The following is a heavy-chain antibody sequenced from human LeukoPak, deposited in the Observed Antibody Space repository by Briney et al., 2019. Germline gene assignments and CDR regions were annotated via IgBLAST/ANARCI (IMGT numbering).Heavy chain of an antibody. D-gene: IGHD6-13*01. V-gene: IGHV3-7*01. J-gene: IGHJ3*02. CDR2: IKQDGSEK. CDR3: AREFYSSSLGAFDI. Sequence: GGSLRLSCAASGFTFSSYWMSWVRQAPGKGLEWVANIKQDGSEKYYVDSVKGRFTISRDNAKNSLYLQMNSLRAEDTAVYYCAREFYSSSLGAFDIWGQGTMVTVSS. CDR1: GFTFSSYW.